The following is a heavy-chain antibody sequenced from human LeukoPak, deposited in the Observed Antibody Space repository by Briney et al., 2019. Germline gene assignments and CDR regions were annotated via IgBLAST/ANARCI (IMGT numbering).Heavy chain of an antibody. V-gene: IGHV3-48*03. J-gene: IGHJ4*02. CDR3: ARANYYDITSFDL. D-gene: IGHD3-22*01. Sequence: PGGSLRLSCAASGFTFSNYEMNWVRQAPGKGLEWVSYISSSGSAIYYADSVKGRFTISRDNAKNSLYLQMKSLRAEDTAVYYCARANYYDITSFDLWGQGALVTVSS. CDR2: ISSSGSAI. CDR1: GFTFSNYE.